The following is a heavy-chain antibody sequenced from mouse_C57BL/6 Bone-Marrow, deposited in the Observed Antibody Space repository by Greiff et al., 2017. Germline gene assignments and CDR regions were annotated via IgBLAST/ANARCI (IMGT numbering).Heavy chain of an antibody. CDR1: GYTFTSYW. CDR2: IYPGSGST. CDR3: ARRGLLGPWFAY. Sequence: QVQLQQPGAELVKPGASVKMSCKASGYTFTSYWITWVKQRPGQGLEWIGEIYPGSGSTNYNEKFKSKATLTVDTSSSTAYMQLSSLTSEDSAVYFCARRGLLGPWFAYWGQGTLVTVSA. V-gene: IGHV1-55*01. J-gene: IGHJ3*01. D-gene: IGHD1-1*01.